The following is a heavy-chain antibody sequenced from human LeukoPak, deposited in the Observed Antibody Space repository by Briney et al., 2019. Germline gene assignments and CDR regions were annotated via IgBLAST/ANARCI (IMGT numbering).Heavy chain of an antibody. CDR3: AREDSGYGLHLDY. V-gene: IGHV3-66*01. CDR2: IYSSGNT. J-gene: IGHJ4*02. CDR1: GFAVIDNY. D-gene: IGHD5-12*01. Sequence: SGGSLRLSCAASGFAVIDNYMNWVRQAPGKGLEWVAVIYSSGNTYYADSVAGRFTISRDTATNTVYLQMNSLRADDTAVYYCAREDSGYGLHLDYWGQGTLVTVSS.